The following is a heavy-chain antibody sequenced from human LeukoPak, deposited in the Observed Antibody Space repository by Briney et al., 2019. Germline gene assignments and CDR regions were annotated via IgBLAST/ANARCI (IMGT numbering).Heavy chain of an antibody. CDR3: AREAITICGVVRTQTTYGPHRFDP. CDR1: GGSISSYY. CDR2: IYTSGST. V-gene: IGHV4-4*07. Sequence: SETLSLTCTVSGGSISSYYWSWIRQPAGKGLEWMGRIYTSGSTSYNPSLKRRSTMSVDTSKNQFSLTLSSVTAADPGVYYCAREAITICGVVRTQTTYGPHRFDPWGQGTLVTVSS. J-gene: IGHJ5*02. D-gene: IGHD3-3*01.